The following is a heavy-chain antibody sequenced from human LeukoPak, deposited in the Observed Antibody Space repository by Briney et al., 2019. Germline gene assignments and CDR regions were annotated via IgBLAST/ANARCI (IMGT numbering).Heavy chain of an antibody. V-gene: IGHV4-39*01. CDR3: ARQIGDYVWGSYRPNDAFDI. J-gene: IGHJ3*02. D-gene: IGHD3-16*02. CDR1: GGSISSSSYY. Sequence: PSETLSLTCTVSGGSISSSSYYWGWIRQPPGKGLEWLGSIYYSGSTYYNPSLKSRVTISVDTSKNQFSLKLSSVTAADTAVYYCARQIGDYVWGSYRPNDAFDIWGQGTMVTVSS. CDR2: IYYSGST.